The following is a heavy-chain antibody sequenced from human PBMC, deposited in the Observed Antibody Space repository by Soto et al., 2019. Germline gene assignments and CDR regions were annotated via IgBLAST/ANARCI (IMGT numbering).Heavy chain of an antibody. CDR3: AKDHSYAPLSMDV. CDR1: GFTFSSYA. D-gene: IGHD5-18*01. CDR2: ISGSGGST. J-gene: IGHJ6*02. V-gene: IGHV3-23*01. Sequence: GGSLRLSCASSGFTFSSYAMSWVRQAPGKGLEWVSAISGSGGSTYYADSVKGRFTISRDNSKNTLYLQMNSLRAEDTAVYYCAKDHSYAPLSMDVWGQGTTVTVSS.